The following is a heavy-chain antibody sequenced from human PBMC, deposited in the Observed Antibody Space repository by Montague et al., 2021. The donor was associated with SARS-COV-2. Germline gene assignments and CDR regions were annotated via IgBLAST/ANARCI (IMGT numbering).Heavy chain of an antibody. D-gene: IGHD1-26*01. CDR1: GFTFSSYA. J-gene: IGHJ4*02. V-gene: IGHV3-23*03. CDR3: AKGGATSPFDS. CDR2: IYSGDSST. Sequence: SLRLSCAASGFTFSSYAMSWVRQAPGKGLEWVSVIYSGDSSTYYADSVKGRFTISRDNSKNTLYLQMNSLRAEDTAVYYCAKGGATSPFDSWGQGTLVTVSS.